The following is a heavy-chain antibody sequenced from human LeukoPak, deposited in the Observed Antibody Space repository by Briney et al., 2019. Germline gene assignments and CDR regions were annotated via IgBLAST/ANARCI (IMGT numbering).Heavy chain of an antibody. CDR3: ARNSGYMSY. CDR2: IYHSGST. J-gene: IGHJ4*02. Sequence: SETLSLTCTVSHYSISSNYYWGWIRPPPGKGLEWIGSIYHSGSTYYNPSLKSRVTISVDTSKNQFSLKLTSVTAADTAVYYCARNSGYMSYWGQGTLVTVSS. CDR1: HYSISSNYY. V-gene: IGHV4-38-2*02. D-gene: IGHD3-22*01.